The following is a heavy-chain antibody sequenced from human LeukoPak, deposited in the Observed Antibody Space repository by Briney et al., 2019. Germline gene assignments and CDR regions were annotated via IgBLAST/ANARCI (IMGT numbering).Heavy chain of an antibody. CDR2: IHYSGST. Sequence: PSETLSLTCTVSGGSISSSSYYWGWIRQPPGKGLEWIGSIHYSGSTYFNPSLKSQVTIFVDTSKNQFSLKLSSVTAADTAVYYCARGLDSYDSSGQFVYWGQGTLVTVS. J-gene: IGHJ4*02. D-gene: IGHD3-22*01. CDR3: ARGLDSYDSSGQFVY. V-gene: IGHV4-39*01. CDR1: GGSISSSSYY.